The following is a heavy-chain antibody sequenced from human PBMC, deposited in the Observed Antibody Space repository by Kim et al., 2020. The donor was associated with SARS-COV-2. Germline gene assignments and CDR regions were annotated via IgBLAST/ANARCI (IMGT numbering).Heavy chain of an antibody. Sequence: NGNTNYAQKLQGRVTMTTDTSTTTAYMELRSLRSDDTAVYYCARGIFWGYWGQGTLVTVSS. D-gene: IGHD3-16*01. J-gene: IGHJ4*02. V-gene: IGHV1-18*01. CDR3: ARGIFWGY. CDR2: NGNT.